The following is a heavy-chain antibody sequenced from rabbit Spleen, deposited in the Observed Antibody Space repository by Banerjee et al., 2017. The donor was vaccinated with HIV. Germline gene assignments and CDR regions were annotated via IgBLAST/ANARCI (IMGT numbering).Heavy chain of an antibody. J-gene: IGHJ4*01. CDR2: INTATGND. V-gene: IGHV1S45*01. CDR1: GFSFSDRDV. CDR3: ARDFALVIGWNFSL. Sequence: QEQLEESGGGLVTPEGSLTLTCKASGFSFSDRDVMCWVRQAPGKGLAWIGCINTATGNDVYASWAECRFTIYAASSTPMTLPMTSLRAADTATYFCARDFALVIGWNFSLWGPGSLVTDS. D-gene: IGHD1-1*01.